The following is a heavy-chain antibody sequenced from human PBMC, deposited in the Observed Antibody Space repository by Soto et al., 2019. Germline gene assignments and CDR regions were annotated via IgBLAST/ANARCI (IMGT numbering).Heavy chain of an antibody. CDR1: GFTFSSYA. J-gene: IGHJ4*02. CDR2: ISGSGGST. V-gene: IGHV3-23*01. Sequence: GGSLRLSCAASGFTFSSYAMSWVRQAPGKGLEWVSAISGSGGSTYYADSVKGRFTISRDNSKNTLYLQMNSLRAEDTAVYYCAKWPRASLIQLWFFHYWGQGTLVTVSS. CDR3: AKWPRASLIQLWFFHY. D-gene: IGHD5-18*01.